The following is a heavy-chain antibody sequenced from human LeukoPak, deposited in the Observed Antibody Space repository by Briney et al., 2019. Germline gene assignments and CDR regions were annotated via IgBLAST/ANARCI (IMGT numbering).Heavy chain of an antibody. J-gene: IGHJ3*02. CDR1: GFTISRYV. CDR3: TPDPPNAFDI. D-gene: IGHD1-14*01. CDR2: ISEIHQTT. Sequence: GGSLRLSCAASGFTISRYVMSWVRQAPGKGLEWVSSISEIHQTTYYADSVKGRFTISRDNSKNTLYLHTNSLRAEDTAVYYCTPDPPNAFDIWGQGTMVTVSS. V-gene: IGHV3-23*01.